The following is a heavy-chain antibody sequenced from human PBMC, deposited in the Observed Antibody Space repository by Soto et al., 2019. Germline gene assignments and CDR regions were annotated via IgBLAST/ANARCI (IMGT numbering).Heavy chain of an antibody. CDR1: GGSISSYY. CDR2: IYYSGST. J-gene: IGHJ5*02. Sequence: SETLSLTCTVSGGSISSYYWIWIRQPPGKGLEWIGYIYYSGSTNYNPSLKSRVTISVDTSKNQFSLKLSSVTAADTAVYYCGSGEDYDWFDPWGQGTLVTVSS. V-gene: IGHV4-59*01. D-gene: IGHD3-10*01. CDR3: GSGEDYDWFDP.